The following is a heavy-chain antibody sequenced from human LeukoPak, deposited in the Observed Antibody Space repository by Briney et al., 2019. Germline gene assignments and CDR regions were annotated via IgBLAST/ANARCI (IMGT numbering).Heavy chain of an antibody. D-gene: IGHD4-11*01. CDR2: IYYSGST. V-gene: IGHV4-59*01. J-gene: IGHJ6*02. Sequence: SETLSLTCTVSGGSIRGYYWSWIRQPPGKGLEWIGYIYYSGSTNYNPSLKSRVTISLDTSKSQFSLKLSSVTAADTALYYCARAPGQYYYYGMDVWGQGTTVTVSS. CDR3: ARAPGQYYYYGMDV. CDR1: GGSIRGYY.